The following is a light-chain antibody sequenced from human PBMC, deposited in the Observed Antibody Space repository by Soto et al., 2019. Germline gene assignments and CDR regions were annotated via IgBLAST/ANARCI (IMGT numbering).Light chain of an antibody. Sequence: QSVLTQPASVSGSPGQSITISCTGTSNDVGSNNLVSWYQQHPGKAPKLMIYEVSKRPSGVSNLFSGSKSGNTASLTISGLQAEDEADYYCCSYAGSSTFLYVFGTGTKVTVL. J-gene: IGLJ1*01. CDR2: EVS. CDR1: SNDVGSNNL. CDR3: CSYAGSSTFLYV. V-gene: IGLV2-23*02.